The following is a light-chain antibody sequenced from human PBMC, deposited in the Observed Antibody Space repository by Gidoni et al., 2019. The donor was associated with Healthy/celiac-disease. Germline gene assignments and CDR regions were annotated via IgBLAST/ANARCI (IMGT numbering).Light chain of an antibody. V-gene: IGKV3-20*01. CDR3: QQYGSSPET. J-gene: IGKJ1*01. Sequence: IVLTQSPGTLSLSPGDRATLSCRASQSVSSSHLAWYQQKPGQAPRILIYGASRRATGIPDRFSGRGSGTDYTLTISRLEPKDFAVYYCQQYGSSPETFGQGTKVEIK. CDR2: GAS. CDR1: QSVSSSH.